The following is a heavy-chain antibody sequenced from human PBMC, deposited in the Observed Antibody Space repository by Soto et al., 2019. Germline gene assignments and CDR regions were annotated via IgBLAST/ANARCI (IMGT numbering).Heavy chain of an antibody. V-gene: IGHV3-23*01. J-gene: IGHJ6*02. D-gene: IGHD3-3*02. CDR3: VKDLGYSLFAMGGGMDV. CDR1: GFTFNNYA. Sequence: EVQLLESGGGFVQPGGSMRLSCVASGFTFNNYAMNWVRQAPGKGPEWVSVMSGSGGSTFYADSVRGRFTTSRDTPKHTVYLQMDRLRVEDTAIYYCVKDLGYSLFAMGGGMDVWGQGTTVTVSS. CDR2: MSGSGGST.